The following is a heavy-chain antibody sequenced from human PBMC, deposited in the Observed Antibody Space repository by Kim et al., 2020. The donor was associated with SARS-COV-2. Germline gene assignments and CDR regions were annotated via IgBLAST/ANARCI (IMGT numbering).Heavy chain of an antibody. CDR2: IDPSDSYT. CDR3: AIGSGDYVWAFDI. Sequence: GESLKISCKGSGYSFTSYWISWVRQMPGKGLEWMGRIDPSDSYTNYSPSFQGHVTTSADKSISTAYLQWSSLKASDTAMYYCAIGSGDYVWAFDIWGQGTMVTVSS. CDR1: GYSFTSYW. V-gene: IGHV5-10-1*01. J-gene: IGHJ3*02. D-gene: IGHD4-17*01.